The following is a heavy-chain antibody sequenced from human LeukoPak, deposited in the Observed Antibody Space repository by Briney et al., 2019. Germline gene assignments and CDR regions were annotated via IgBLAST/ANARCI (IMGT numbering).Heavy chain of an antibody. CDR1: GFTFGNFV. D-gene: IGHD3-10*01. Sequence: GGSLRLSCAASGFTFGNFVMSWVRQAPGKGLEWVSAITGGGSTTFYSDSVEGRLTISRDNSKNTLYLQMSSLRSEDTAVYHCARGPVSYGLGYWGQGTLVTVSS. CDR3: ARGPVSYGLGY. CDR2: ITGGGSTT. V-gene: IGHV3-23*01. J-gene: IGHJ4*02.